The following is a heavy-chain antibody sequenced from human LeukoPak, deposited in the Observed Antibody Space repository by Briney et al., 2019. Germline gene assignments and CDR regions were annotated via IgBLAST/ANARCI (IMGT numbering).Heavy chain of an antibody. V-gene: IGHV1-18*01. CDR2: ISAYSGNI. Sequence: GASVKVSCKASGYTFSSYGIGWVRQAPGQGLEWMGCISAYSGNINYAQKLQGGVTMTTDTSTSTAYMELRSLRSDDTAVYYCARVPRRGSWDSSGYRGFDYWGQGTLVTVSS. D-gene: IGHD3-22*01. J-gene: IGHJ4*02. CDR3: ARVPRRGSWDSSGYRGFDY. CDR1: GYTFSSYG.